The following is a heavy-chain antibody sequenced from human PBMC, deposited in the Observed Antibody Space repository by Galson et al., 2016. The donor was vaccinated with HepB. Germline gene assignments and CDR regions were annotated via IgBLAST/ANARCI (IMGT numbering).Heavy chain of an antibody. Sequence: SLRLSCAASGFPLSDYFMSWLRQAPGKGLEWISYIGYRGSPIYYADSVKGRFTISRDNAKNSLYLEMNSLRADDTAVYYCATQWAHWGRGTLVTVSS. CDR1: GFPLSDYF. V-gene: IGHV3-11*01. J-gene: IGHJ4*02. CDR2: IGYRGSPI. CDR3: ATQWAH. D-gene: IGHD2-8*01.